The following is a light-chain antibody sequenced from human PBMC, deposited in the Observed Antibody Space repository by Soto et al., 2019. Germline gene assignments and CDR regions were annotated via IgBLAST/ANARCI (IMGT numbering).Light chain of an antibody. CDR1: NIGRKS. Sequence: SYELTQPPSVSVAPGQTARITCGGTNIGRKSVHWYQQKPGQAPVVVVYDDRDRPSGIPDRFSGSKSGTSASLAISGLRSEDEADYYCAAWDDSLSAWVFGGGTKLTVL. J-gene: IGLJ3*02. CDR2: DDR. V-gene: IGLV3-21*02. CDR3: AAWDDSLSAWV.